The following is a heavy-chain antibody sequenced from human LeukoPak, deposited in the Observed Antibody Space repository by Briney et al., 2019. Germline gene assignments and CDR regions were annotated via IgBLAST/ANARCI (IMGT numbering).Heavy chain of an antibody. CDR1: GYTFTGYY. J-gene: IGHJ6*03. CDR3: ARASSSTMVRGVKAGYYYMDV. V-gene: IGHV1-2*02. D-gene: IGHD3-10*01. Sequence: ASVKVSCKASGYTFTGYYMHWVRQAPGQGLEWMGWINPNSGGTNYAQKFQGRVTMTRDTSISTAYMELSRLRSDDTAVYYCARASSSTMVRGVKAGYYYMDVWGKGTTVTISS. CDR2: INPNSGGT.